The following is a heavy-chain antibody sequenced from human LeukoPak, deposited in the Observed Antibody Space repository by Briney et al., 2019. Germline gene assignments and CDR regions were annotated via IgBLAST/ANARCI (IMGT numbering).Heavy chain of an antibody. V-gene: IGHV3-48*01. CDR3: AKESPYSGSWSAFDI. Sequence: PGGSLRLSCAASGFTFSRSNLNWVRQAPGKGLEWISYITLSATTMYYADSVKGRFTISRDNAKASLFLQMNSLRAEDTAVYYCAKESPYSGSWSAFDIWGQGTMVTVSS. CDR2: ITLSATTM. CDR1: GFTFSRSN. J-gene: IGHJ3*02. D-gene: IGHD1-26*01.